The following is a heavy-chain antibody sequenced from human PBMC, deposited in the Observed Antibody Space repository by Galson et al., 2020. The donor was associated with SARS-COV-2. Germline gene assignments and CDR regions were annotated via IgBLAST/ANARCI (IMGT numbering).Heavy chain of an antibody. CDR1: GFTFSSYA. Sequence: GGSLRLSCAASGFTFSSYAMSWVRQAPGQGLAWVSAISGSGGSTYYADSVKGRFTISRDNSKNTLYLQMNSLRAEDTAVYYCAKDTIVVVPAAILNWGQGTLVTVSS. D-gene: IGHD2-2*02. CDR3: AKDTIVVVPAAILN. CDR2: ISGSGGST. V-gene: IGHV3-23*01. J-gene: IGHJ4*02.